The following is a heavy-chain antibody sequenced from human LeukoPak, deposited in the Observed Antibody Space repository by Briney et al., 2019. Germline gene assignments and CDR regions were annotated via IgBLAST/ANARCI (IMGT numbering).Heavy chain of an antibody. CDR2: ISYDGSNK. J-gene: IGHJ4*02. D-gene: IGHD3-16*02. V-gene: IGHV3-30*18. CDR1: GFTFSSYG. Sequence: GGSLRLSCAASGFTFSSYGMHWVRQAPGKGLEGGAVISYDGSNKYYADSVKGRFTISSDNSKNTLYLQMNSLRAEDTAVYYCAKGPYDYVWGSYRYIVDYWGQGTLVTVSS. CDR3: AKGPYDYVWGSYRYIVDY.